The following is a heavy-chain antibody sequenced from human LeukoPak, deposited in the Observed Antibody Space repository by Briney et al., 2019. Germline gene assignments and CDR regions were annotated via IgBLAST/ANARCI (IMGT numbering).Heavy chain of an antibody. V-gene: IGHV3-30*04. CDR2: ISYDGSNK. CDR1: GFTFSSYA. CDR3: ATVGASDY. D-gene: IGHD1-26*01. J-gene: IGHJ4*02. Sequence: GGSLRLSCAASGFTFSSYAMHWVRQAPGKGLEWVAVISYDGSNKYYADSVKGRFTISRDNSKNTLYLQMNSLRAEDTAVYYCATVGASDYWGQGTLVTVSS.